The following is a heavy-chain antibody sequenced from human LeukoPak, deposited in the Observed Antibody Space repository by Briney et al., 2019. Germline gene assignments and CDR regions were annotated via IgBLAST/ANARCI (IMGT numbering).Heavy chain of an antibody. CDR3: ARAHIVVVPAASQGFDP. CDR1: GYTFTGYY. V-gene: IGHV1-2*02. D-gene: IGHD2-2*01. CDR2: INPNSGGT. Sequence: ASVKVSCKASGYTFTGYYMHWVRQAPGQGLEWMGWINPNSGGTNYAQKFQGRVTMTRDTSISTAYMELSRLRSDDTAVYYCARAHIVVVPAASQGFDPWGQETLVTVSS. J-gene: IGHJ5*02.